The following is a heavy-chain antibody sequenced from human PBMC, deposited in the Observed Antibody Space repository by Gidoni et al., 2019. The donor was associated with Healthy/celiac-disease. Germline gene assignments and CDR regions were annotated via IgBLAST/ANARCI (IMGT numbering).Heavy chain of an antibody. CDR2: ISSSGSTI. J-gene: IGHJ4*02. CDR1: GFTFSSYE. D-gene: IGHD6-13*01. CDR3: ARETYSSSWSKLIDY. Sequence: EVQLVESGGGLVQPGGSLRLSCAASGFTFSSYEMNWVRQAPGKGLEWVSYISSSGSTIYYADSVKGRFTISRDNAKNSLYLQMNSLRAEDTAVYYCARETYSSSWSKLIDYWGQGTLVTVSS. V-gene: IGHV3-48*03.